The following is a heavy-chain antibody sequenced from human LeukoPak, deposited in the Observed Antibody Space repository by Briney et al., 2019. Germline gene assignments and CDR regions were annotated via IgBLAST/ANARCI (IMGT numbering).Heavy chain of an antibody. D-gene: IGHD1-26*01. Sequence: SETLSLTCAVSGGSISSSNWWSWVRQPPGKGLEWIGEIYHSGSTNYNPSLKSRVTISVDKSKNQFSLKLSSVTAADTAVYYCARGLWELPYYFDYWGQGTLVTVSS. CDR3: ARGLWELPYYFDY. J-gene: IGHJ4*02. V-gene: IGHV4-4*02. CDR1: GGSISSSNW. CDR2: IYHSGST.